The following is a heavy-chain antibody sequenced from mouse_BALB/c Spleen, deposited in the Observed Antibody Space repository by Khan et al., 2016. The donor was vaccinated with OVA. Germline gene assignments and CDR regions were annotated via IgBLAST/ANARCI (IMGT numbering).Heavy chain of an antibody. CDR2: ISYSGRT. D-gene: IGHD1-1*01. Sequence: EVQLQESGPGLVKPSQSLSLTCTVTGYSITSDYAWNWLRQLPGNKLEWMGYISYSGRTSNNPSLKRRITITRDTPKHQFFLQLNSVTTEDTATYDCARSVTITTVVATDFDYWGQGTTLTVSS. J-gene: IGHJ2*01. CDR1: GYSITSDYA. CDR3: ARSVTITTVVATDFDY. V-gene: IGHV3-2*02.